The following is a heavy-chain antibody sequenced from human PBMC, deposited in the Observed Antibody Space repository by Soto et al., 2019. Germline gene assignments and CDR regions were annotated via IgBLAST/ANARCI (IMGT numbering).Heavy chain of an antibody. J-gene: IGHJ6*02. Sequence: ASVKVSCKASGYTFTSYAMHWVRQAPGQRLEWMGWINAGNGNTKYSQKFQGRVTITRDTSASTAYMELSSLRSEDTAVYYCARDKLTYSISPNLGYYYYYGLDVWGQGTTVTVSS. CDR1: GYTFTSYA. D-gene: IGHD6-6*01. V-gene: IGHV1-3*01. CDR2: INAGNGNT. CDR3: ARDKLTYSISPNLGYYYYYGLDV.